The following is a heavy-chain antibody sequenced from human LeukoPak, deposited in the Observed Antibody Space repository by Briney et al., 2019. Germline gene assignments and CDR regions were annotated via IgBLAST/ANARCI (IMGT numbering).Heavy chain of an antibody. J-gene: IGHJ4*02. CDR1: GGSFSSDY. Sequence: PSETLSLTCTVYGGSFSSDYWTWIRQPPGKGLEWIGEINHSGSTNYNPFLKSRVTISIDTSKNQFSLKLSSVTAADTAVYYCARLIGATTDDYWGQGTLVTVSS. CDR3: ARLIGATTDDY. V-gene: IGHV4-34*01. CDR2: INHSGST. D-gene: IGHD1-26*01.